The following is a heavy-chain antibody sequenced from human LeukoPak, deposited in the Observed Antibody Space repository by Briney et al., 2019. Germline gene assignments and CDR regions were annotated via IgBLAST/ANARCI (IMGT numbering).Heavy chain of an antibody. CDR1: GFTLSNSW. D-gene: IGHD2/OR15-2a*01. J-gene: IGHJ5*02. CDR2: INRDGSTT. V-gene: IGHV3-74*01. CDR3: ARAARADCTSPTCHSWLAP. Sequence: PGGSLRLSCAASGFTLSNSWIHWVRQPPGKGLVWVSRINRDGSTTTYADSVKGRFTISRDNAKNTLYLQMNSLRAEDTAVYYCARAARADCTSPTCHSWLAPWGQGTQVTVSS.